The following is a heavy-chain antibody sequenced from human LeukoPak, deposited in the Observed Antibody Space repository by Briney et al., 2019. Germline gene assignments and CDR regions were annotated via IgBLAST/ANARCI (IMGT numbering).Heavy chain of an antibody. CDR1: GGSISSGGYY. V-gene: IGHV4-30-2*01. J-gene: IGHJ3*02. CDR2: IYHSGST. CDR3: ARLAPRGQARAPHDI. D-gene: IGHD6-6*01. Sequence: SETLSLTCTVSGGSISSGGYYWSWIRQPPGKGLEWIGYIYHSGSTYYNPSLKSRVTISVDTSKNQFSLKLSSVTAADTAVYYCARLAPRGQARAPHDIWGQGTMVTVPS.